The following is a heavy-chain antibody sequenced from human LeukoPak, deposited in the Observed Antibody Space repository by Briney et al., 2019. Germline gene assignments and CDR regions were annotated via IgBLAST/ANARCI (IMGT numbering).Heavy chain of an antibody. Sequence: GASVKVSCKASGYTFTSYDINWVRQATGQGLEWMGWMNSNNGNTGYAQKFQGRVTMTRNTSISTAYMELSSLRSEDTAVYYCARGEIWSGYYSYYYYYMDVWGKGTTVTVSS. CDR1: GYTFTSYD. D-gene: IGHD3-3*01. J-gene: IGHJ6*03. CDR2: MNSNNGNT. CDR3: ARGEIWSGYYSYYYYYMDV. V-gene: IGHV1-8*01.